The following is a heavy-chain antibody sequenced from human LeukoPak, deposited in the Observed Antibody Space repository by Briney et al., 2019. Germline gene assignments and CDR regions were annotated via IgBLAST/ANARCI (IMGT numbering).Heavy chain of an antibody. Sequence: GGSLRLSCAASGFTFSDYYMSWIRQAPGKGLEWVSYISSSSSYTNYADSVKGRFTISRDNAKNSLYLQMNSLRAEDTAVYYCALSTATGRYFDYWGQGTLVTVCS. CDR1: GFTFSDYY. J-gene: IGHJ4*02. CDR3: ALSTATGRYFDY. D-gene: IGHD5-18*01. V-gene: IGHV3-11*03. CDR2: ISSSSSYT.